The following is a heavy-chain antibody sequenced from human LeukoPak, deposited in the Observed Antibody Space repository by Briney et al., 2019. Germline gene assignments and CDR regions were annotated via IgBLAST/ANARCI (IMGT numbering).Heavy chain of an antibody. V-gene: IGHV3-21*01. CDR1: GFTLSTYN. CDR2: INSSSSYI. Sequence: GGSLRLSCAASGFTLSTYNMNWIRQAPGKGLEWVSPINSSSSYIYYGDSVKGRFTISRDNAKNSLYLQMNSLKVEDTAVYYCARDLEATTNLPFDRWGQGTLVTVSS. D-gene: IGHD1-26*01. J-gene: IGHJ4*02. CDR3: ARDLEATTNLPFDR.